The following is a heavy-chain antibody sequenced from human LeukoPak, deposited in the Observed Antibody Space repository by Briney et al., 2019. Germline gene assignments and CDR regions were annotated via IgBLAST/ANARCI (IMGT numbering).Heavy chain of an antibody. CDR3: ARDLTSSSTAYLQH. J-gene: IGHJ1*01. Sequence: GGSLRLSCAASGFTISSYSMNWVRQAPGKGLEWVSSISRSSTYTYYADSVKGRFTISRDDAKNSLYLQMNSLRAEDTAVYYCARDLTSSSTAYLQHWGQGTLVTVSS. D-gene: IGHD6-6*01. V-gene: IGHV3-21*01. CDR2: ISRSSTYT. CDR1: GFTISSYS.